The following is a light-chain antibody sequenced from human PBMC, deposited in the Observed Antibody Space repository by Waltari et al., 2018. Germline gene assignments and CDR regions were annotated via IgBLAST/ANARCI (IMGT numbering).Light chain of an antibody. CDR2: GAS. Sequence: EIVLTQPPGTLSLSPGERATLSCRASQSVSINYLALYQQGPGQAPRLLIHGASSRATGIPDRFSGSGSGTDFTLTISRLGPEDFAVYYCQQYGRSWNTFGQGTKLEIK. V-gene: IGKV3-20*01. CDR1: QSVSINY. CDR3: QQYGRSWNT. J-gene: IGKJ2*01.